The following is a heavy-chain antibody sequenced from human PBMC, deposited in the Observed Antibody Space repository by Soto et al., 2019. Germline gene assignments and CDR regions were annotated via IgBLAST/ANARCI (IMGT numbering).Heavy chain of an antibody. V-gene: IGHV4-31*02. Sequence: QVQLRESGPGVVKPSQTLSLNCHVSSGSVTSGRFFWSWVRQQPGKGLEWIGHIYYSGNTHYNPSLDIRVSMSVNISRNQLSLTLTGVTPAVSAVYYCARSLPGGTIFYMDVWGAGTPVTVSS. CDR1: SGSVTSGRFF. CDR3: ARSLPGGTIFYMDV. D-gene: IGHD2-2*01. J-gene: IGHJ6*03. CDR2: IYYSGNT.